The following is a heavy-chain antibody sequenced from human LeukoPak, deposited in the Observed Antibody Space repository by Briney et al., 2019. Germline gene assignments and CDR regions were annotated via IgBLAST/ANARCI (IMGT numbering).Heavy chain of an antibody. D-gene: IGHD2-15*01. J-gene: IGHJ4*02. CDR3: AREGYCSGGSCWGYFDY. V-gene: IGHV3-30*04. CDR2: ISSDGRDN. Sequence: GGSLRLSCAASGFTFNKYPMHWVRQAPGKGLEWVALISSDGRDNYYADSVEGRFTISRDNSKNTLYLQMNSVRAEDTAVYYCAREGYCSGGSCWGYFDYWGQETLVTVSS. CDR1: GFTFNKYP.